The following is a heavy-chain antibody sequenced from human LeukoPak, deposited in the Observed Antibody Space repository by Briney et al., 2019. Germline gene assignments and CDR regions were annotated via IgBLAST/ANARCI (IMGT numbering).Heavy chain of an antibody. Sequence: GGSLRLSCAASGFTFSSYGMHWVRQAPGKGLEWVAVISYDGSNKYYADSVKGRFTISRDNSKNTLYLQMNSLRAEDTAVYYCAKDLGPTGPVTTSSIGGYWGQGTLVTVSS. CDR1: GFTFSSYG. CDR3: AKDLGPTGPVTTSSIGGY. V-gene: IGHV3-30*18. D-gene: IGHD4-17*01. J-gene: IGHJ4*02. CDR2: ISYDGSNK.